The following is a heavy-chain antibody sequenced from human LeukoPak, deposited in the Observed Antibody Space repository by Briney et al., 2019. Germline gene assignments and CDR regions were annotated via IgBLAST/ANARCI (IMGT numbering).Heavy chain of an antibody. Sequence: PSETLSLTCTVSGGSISSYYWSWIQQPPGKGLEWIGYIYYSGSTNYNPSLKSRVTISVDTSKNQFSLKLSSVTAADTAVYYCARDNTIFGVVGHDAFDIWGQGTMVTVSS. CDR2: IYYSGST. CDR3: ARDNTIFGVVGHDAFDI. D-gene: IGHD3-3*01. CDR1: GGSISSYY. V-gene: IGHV4-59*01. J-gene: IGHJ3*02.